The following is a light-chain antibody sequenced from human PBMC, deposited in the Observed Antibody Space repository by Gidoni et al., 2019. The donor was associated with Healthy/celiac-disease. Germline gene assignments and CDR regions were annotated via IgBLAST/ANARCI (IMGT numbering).Light chain of an antibody. CDR1: QSVSSY. CDR2: DAS. Sequence: EIVLTQSPATRSLSPGERATLSCRASQSVSSYLAWYQQKPGQAPRLLIYDASNRATGIPARFSGSGSGTDFTLTISSLEPEDFAVYYCQQRSSLFTFGPGTKVDIK. J-gene: IGKJ3*01. V-gene: IGKV3-11*01. CDR3: QQRSSLFT.